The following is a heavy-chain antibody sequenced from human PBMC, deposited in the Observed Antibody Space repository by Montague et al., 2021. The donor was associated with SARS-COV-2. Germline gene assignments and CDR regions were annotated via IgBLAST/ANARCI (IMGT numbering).Heavy chain of an antibody. CDR1: GGSFSVYY. CDR2: ISQSGTA. CDR3: AREREVERAARTLVAFDM. Sequence: SETLSLTCAVYGGSFSVYYWGWLRQSPRSGLEWIAEISQSGTAHYNPSLESRVSISIDTSRNQFTPKLSSVTAADTAMYYCAREREVERAARTLVAFDMWGQGTMVTVSS. J-gene: IGHJ3*02. V-gene: IGHV4-34*01. D-gene: IGHD1-1*01.